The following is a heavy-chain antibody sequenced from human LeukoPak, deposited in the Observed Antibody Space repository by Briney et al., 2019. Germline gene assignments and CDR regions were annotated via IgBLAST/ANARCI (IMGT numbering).Heavy chain of an antibody. CDR2: FDPEDGET. V-gene: IGHV1-24*01. D-gene: IGHD3-3*01. Sequence: ASVKVSCKVSGYTLTELSMHWVRQAPGKGLEWMRGFDPEDGETIYAQKFQGRVTMTEDTSTDTAYMELSSLRSEDTAVYYCACITIFGVVTYNWFDPWGQGTLVTVSS. J-gene: IGHJ5*02. CDR3: ACITIFGVVTYNWFDP. CDR1: GYTLTELS.